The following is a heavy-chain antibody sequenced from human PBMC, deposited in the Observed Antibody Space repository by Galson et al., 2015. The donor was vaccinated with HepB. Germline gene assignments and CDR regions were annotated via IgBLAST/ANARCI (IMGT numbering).Heavy chain of an antibody. Sequence: SLRLSCAASGFTFSSYAMSWVRQAPGKGLEWVSAISGSGGSTYYADSVKGRFTISRDNSKNTLYLQMNSLRAEDTAVYYCANGGKGSVYYYYGMDVWGQGTTVTVSS. CDR2: ISGSGGST. CDR3: ANGGKGSVYYYYGMDV. V-gene: IGHV3-23*01. CDR1: GFTFSSYA. J-gene: IGHJ6*02. D-gene: IGHD1-26*01.